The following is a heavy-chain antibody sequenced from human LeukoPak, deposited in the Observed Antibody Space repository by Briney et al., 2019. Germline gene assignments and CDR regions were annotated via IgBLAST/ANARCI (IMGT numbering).Heavy chain of an antibody. Sequence: GRSLRLSCAASGFTFSSYGMHWVRQAPGKGLEWVAVIWYDGSNKYYADSVKGRFTISRDNSKNTLYLQMNSLRAEDTAVYYCARDPSLIGAVAGTQDYWGQGTLVTVSP. CDR3: ARDPSLIGAVAGTQDY. V-gene: IGHV3-33*01. J-gene: IGHJ4*02. D-gene: IGHD6-19*01. CDR1: GFTFSSYG. CDR2: IWYDGSNK.